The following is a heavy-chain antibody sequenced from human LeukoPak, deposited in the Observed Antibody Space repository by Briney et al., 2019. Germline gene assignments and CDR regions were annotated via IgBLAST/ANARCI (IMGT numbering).Heavy chain of an antibody. CDR1: GGSFSGYY. D-gene: IGHD3-10*01. V-gene: IGHV4-34*01. Sequence: SETLSLTCAVYGGSFSGYYWSWIRQSPGKGLEWIGEIDQSGSTNYNPPLKSRVTITIDTSKNQFSLKLNSVTAADTAVYYCAINDGSGSYYKSDYWGQGTLVTVSS. J-gene: IGHJ4*02. CDR2: IDQSGST. CDR3: AINDGSGSYYKSDY.